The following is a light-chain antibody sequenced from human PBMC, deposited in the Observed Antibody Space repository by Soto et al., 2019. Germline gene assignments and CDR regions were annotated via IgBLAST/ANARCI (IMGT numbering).Light chain of an antibody. CDR2: DVS. Sequence: EIVMTQSPASLSVSPGERFTLSCRAGQGVTTNFAWYQQKSGQSPRLLIYDVSTRATGVPARFSGTGSETDFTLTISGLQSEDSAVYLCQQYNNWPFSFGQGTRLEIK. V-gene: IGKV3-15*01. CDR1: QGVTTN. CDR3: QQYNNWPFS. J-gene: IGKJ5*01.